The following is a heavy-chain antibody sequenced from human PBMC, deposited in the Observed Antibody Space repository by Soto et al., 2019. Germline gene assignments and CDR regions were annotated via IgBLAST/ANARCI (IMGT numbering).Heavy chain of an antibody. CDR1: GVTFSSYA. CDR2: IIPIFGTA. CDR3: ARGFVGRYHWFDT. V-gene: IGHV1-69*06. Sequence: QVQLVQSGAEVKKPGSSVKVSCKASGVTFSSYAISWVLQAPGQGLEWMGGIIPIFGTANYAQKFQGRVTITAYKSTSTAYMEMSSLRSEDTAVYYCARGFVGRYHWFDTWGQGTLVTVSS. J-gene: IGHJ5*02. D-gene: IGHD2-15*01.